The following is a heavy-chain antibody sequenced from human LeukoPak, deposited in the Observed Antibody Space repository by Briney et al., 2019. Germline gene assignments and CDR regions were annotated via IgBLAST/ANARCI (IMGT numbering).Heavy chain of an antibody. CDR1: GFTFSSYS. V-gene: IGHV3-21*01. D-gene: IGHD5/OR15-5a*01. CDR2: ISSSSSYI. J-gene: IGHJ4*02. CDR3: ARDASTINFDH. Sequence: GGSLRLSCAASGFTFSSYSMNWVRQAPGKGLEWVSSISSSSSYIYYADSVKGRFTISRDNAKNSLYLQMNSLRAEDTAVYYCARDASTINFDHWGQGTLVTVSS.